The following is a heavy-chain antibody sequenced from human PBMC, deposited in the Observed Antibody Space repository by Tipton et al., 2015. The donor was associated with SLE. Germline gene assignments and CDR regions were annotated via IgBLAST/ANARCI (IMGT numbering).Heavy chain of an antibody. CDR3: ARLRLWFREYYYFDY. Sequence: TLSLTCNVSGGSISGYYWSWIRQPPGKGLEWSAYIYFIGRTNSNPSLKSRVTISADMSKSEFSLRLSSVTAADTAIYYCARLRLWFREYYYFDYWGQGTLVTVSS. CDR2: IYFIGRT. D-gene: IGHD3-10*01. J-gene: IGHJ4*02. V-gene: IGHV4-59*08. CDR1: GGSISGYY.